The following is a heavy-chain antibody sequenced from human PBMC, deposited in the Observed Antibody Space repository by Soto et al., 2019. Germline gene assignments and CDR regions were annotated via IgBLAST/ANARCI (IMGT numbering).Heavy chain of an antibody. CDR1: GGTFSSYA. J-gene: IGHJ6*02. D-gene: IGHD2-2*01. V-gene: IGHV1-69*13. CDR2: IIPIFGTA. CDR3: ARGTVPRGDYYCYYGMDV. Sequence: SVKVSCKASGGTFSSYAISWVRQAPGQGLESIAGIIPIFGTANYAQKFQGRVTITADESTGTAYMARSSVRSGDTAVCYCARGTVPRGDYYCYYGMDVSGQVTRVT.